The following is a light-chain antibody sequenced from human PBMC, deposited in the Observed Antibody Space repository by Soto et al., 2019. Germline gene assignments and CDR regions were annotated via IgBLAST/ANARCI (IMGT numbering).Light chain of an antibody. CDR3: CSYAGNSLWV. CDR1: SSDVGGYNY. CDR2: DVS. V-gene: IGLV2-11*01. Sequence: QSALTQPRSVSGSPGQSVTISCTGTSSDVGGYNYVSWYQQHPGKAPKLVIYDVSKRPSGVPDRFSGSKSGNTASLTISGLQDEDDADYYCCSYAGNSLWVFGGGTKLTVL. J-gene: IGLJ3*02.